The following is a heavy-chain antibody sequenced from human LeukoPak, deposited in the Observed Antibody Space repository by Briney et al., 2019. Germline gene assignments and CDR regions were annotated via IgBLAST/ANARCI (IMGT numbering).Heavy chain of an antibody. D-gene: IGHD5-18*01. V-gene: IGHV3-21*01. CDR2: ISSSSSYI. CDR1: GFTFSSYS. Sequence: GGSLRLSCAASGFTFSSYSMSWVRQAPGKGLEWVSSISSSSSYIYYADSVKGRFTISRDNAKNSLYLQMNSLRAEDTAVYYCARVQTVDTAMVPAFDYWGQGTLVTVSS. CDR3: ARVQTVDTAMVPAFDY. J-gene: IGHJ4*02.